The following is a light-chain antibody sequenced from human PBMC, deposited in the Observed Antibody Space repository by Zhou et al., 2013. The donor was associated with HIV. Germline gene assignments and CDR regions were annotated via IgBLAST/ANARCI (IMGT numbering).Light chain of an antibody. V-gene: IGKV2-28*01. CDR1: QSLRHSNGYDY. Sequence: IVMTQAPLYLPVTPGESASISCRSTQSLRHSNGYDYLDWYLQKSGQSPHLLVYLGSTRASGVPDRFSGSGSGTNFTLNISRVEAEDVGIYYCMQVLQAPFTFGPGPQWMSN. CDR3: MQVLQAPFT. J-gene: IGKJ3*01. CDR2: LGS.